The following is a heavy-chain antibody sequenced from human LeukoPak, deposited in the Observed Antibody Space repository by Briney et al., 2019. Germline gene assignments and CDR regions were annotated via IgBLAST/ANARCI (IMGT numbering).Heavy chain of an antibody. J-gene: IGHJ4*02. CDR2: IKTKTEGETT. V-gene: IGHV3-15*01. D-gene: IGHD3-10*01. Sequence: PGGSLRLSRAASGFTSGNAWMSWVRQAPGKGLEWVGRIKTKTEGETTDYAAPVKGRFTVSRDDPKNTLYLQMNSLKTEDTAVYYCATDRDPLYYYGGYWGQGTLVTVSS. CDR3: ATDRDPLYYYGGY. CDR1: GFTSGNAW.